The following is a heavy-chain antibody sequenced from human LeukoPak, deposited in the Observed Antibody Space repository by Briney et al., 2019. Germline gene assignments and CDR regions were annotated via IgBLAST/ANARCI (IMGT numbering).Heavy chain of an antibody. CDR3: AREYSPYYYYYMDV. CDR1: GFTFSSYW. CDR2: IKQDGSEK. J-gene: IGHJ6*03. D-gene: IGHD4-11*01. V-gene: IGHV3-7*01. Sequence: GGSPRLSCAASGFTFSSYWMSWVRQAPGKGLEWVANIKQDGSEKYYVDSVKGRFTISRDNAKNSLYLQMNSLRAEDTAVYYCAREYSPYYYYYMDVWGKGTTVTVSS.